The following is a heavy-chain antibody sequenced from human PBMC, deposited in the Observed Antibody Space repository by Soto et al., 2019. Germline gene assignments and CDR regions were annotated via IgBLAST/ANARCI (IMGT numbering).Heavy chain of an antibody. CDR3: ATGYSNYPLWH. V-gene: IGHV3-48*02. J-gene: IGHJ4*02. Sequence: EVRLVESGGGLVQPGGSLRLSCAASGFTFSSYSMNRVRQAPGKGLEWVSYISSSSSTIYYADSVKGRFTISRDNAKNSLYLQINSLRDEDTAVYYCATGYSNYPLWHWGQGTMVTVSS. D-gene: IGHD4-4*01. CDR1: GFTFSSYS. CDR2: ISSSSSTI.